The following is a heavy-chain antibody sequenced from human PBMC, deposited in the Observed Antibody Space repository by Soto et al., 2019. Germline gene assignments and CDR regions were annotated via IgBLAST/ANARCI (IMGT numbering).Heavy chain of an antibody. CDR2: ISGPSIYI. CDR3: ARGFRNGFNV. D-gene: IGHD2-8*01. J-gene: IGHJ6*02. CDR1: GFTFSGYS. Sequence: EVPLVESGGGLVKPGGSLRLSCVASGFTFSGYSINWVRQAPGKGLEWVSYISGPSIYIYYADSVKGRVNISRDNAKSAVYLQMHSLRAEDTDVYYCARGFRNGFNVWGQGTTVSVSS. V-gene: IGHV3-21*01.